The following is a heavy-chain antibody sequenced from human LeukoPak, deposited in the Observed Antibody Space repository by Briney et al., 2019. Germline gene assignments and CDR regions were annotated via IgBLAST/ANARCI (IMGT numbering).Heavy chain of an antibody. CDR2: ISSSSSTI. Sequence: GGSLRLSCAASGFTFSSYSMNWVRQAPGKGLEWVSYISSSSSTIYYADSVKGRFTISRDNAKNSLYLQMNSLRAEDTAVYYCAGDAGSSLHTYFDYWGQGTLVTVSS. D-gene: IGHD3-10*01. CDR3: AGDAGSSLHTYFDY. CDR1: GFTFSSYS. V-gene: IGHV3-48*01. J-gene: IGHJ4*02.